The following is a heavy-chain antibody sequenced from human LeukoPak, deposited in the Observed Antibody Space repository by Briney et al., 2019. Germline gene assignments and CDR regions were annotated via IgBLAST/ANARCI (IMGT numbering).Heavy chain of an antibody. CDR2: INSDGSST. J-gene: IGHJ4*02. V-gene: IGHV3-74*01. CDR3: ARRAYFDY. CDR1: GFTFSSYW. Sequence: GGSLRLSCAASGFTFSSYWMHWVRQAPGQGLVWGSRINSDGSSTSYADSVKGRFTISRDNAKNTLYLQMNSLRAEDTAVYYCARRAYFDYWGQGTLVTVSS.